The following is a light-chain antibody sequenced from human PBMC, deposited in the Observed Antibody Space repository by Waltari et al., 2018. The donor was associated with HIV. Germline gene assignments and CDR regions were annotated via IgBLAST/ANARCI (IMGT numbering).Light chain of an antibody. CDR1: SSDVGNYTY. Sequence: QSALTQPPSASGSPAQSVTISCTGPSSDVGNYTYVSWYQQHTGHAPKLMIFEVSRRPSGVPHRFSGSKSGTTASLTVSGLQAEDEADYYCTSYGGINNYVVFGGGTKLTVL. CDR3: TSYGGINNYVV. V-gene: IGLV2-8*01. CDR2: EVS. J-gene: IGLJ2*01.